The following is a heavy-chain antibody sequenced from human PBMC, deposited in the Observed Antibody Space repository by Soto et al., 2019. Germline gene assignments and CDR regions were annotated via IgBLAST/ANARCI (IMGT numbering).Heavy chain of an antibody. CDR3: VKDSTTLAYYCYDDMDV. J-gene: IGHJ6*03. V-gene: IGHV3-23*01. Sequence: EVQLLESGGGLVQPGGSLRLSCAASGFTFSSYAMSWVRQAPGKGLEWVSAISGSGGSTYYADSVKGRFTISRDNSKNTLYLQMNRLGAEDTVVYYCVKDSTTLAYYCYDDMDVWGKGTTVSVYS. CDR2: ISGSGGST. CDR1: GFTFSSYA. D-gene: IGHD4-17*01.